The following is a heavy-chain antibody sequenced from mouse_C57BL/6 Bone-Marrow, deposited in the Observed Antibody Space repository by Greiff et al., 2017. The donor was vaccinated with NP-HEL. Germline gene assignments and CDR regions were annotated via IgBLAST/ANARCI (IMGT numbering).Heavy chain of an antibody. V-gene: IGHV1-55*01. D-gene: IGHD2-3*01. CDR1: GYTFTSYW. Sequence: QVQLQQPGAELVKPGASVKMSCKASGYTFTSYWITWVKQRPGQGLEWIGDIYPGSGSTNYNEKFKSKATLTVDTSSSTAYMQLSNLTSEDSAVYYCARGGLLLLYAMDYWGQGTSVTVSS. CDR2: IYPGSGST. J-gene: IGHJ4*01. CDR3: ARGGLLLLYAMDY.